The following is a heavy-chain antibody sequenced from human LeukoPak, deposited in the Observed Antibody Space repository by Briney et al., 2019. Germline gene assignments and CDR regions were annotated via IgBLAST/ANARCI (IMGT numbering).Heavy chain of an antibody. CDR2: IKQDGSEK. D-gene: IGHD4-23*01. CDR1: GFTFSSYW. V-gene: IGHV3-7*01. Sequence: GGSLRLSCAASGFTFSSYWMSWVRQAPGKGLEWVANIKQDGSEKYYVDSVKGRFTISRDNAKKSLSLQMNSLRAEDTAVYYCARDGDTVLTRGYYYYMDVWGKGTTLTVSS. J-gene: IGHJ6*03. CDR3: ARDGDTVLTRGYYYYMDV.